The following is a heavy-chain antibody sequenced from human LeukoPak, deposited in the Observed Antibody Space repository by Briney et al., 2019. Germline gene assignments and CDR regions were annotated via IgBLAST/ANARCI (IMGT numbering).Heavy chain of an antibody. J-gene: IGHJ4*02. CDR1: GSTFSNYA. CDR2: ISYDGSNK. V-gene: IGHV3-30-3*01. Sequence: GGSLRLSCAASGSTFSNYAMYWVRQAPGKGLEWVAVISYDGSNKYYADSVKGRFTISRDNSKNTLYLQMNSLRAEDTAVYYCARGGRDGYNYIDYWGQGTLVTVSS. D-gene: IGHD5-24*01. CDR3: ARGGRDGYNYIDY.